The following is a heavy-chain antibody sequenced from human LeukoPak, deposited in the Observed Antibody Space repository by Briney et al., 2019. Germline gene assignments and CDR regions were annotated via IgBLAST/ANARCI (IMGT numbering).Heavy chain of an antibody. CDR1: XFTFSTYS. J-gene: IGHJ4*02. CDR3: AKSSGWFLDY. D-gene: IGHD6-19*01. CDR2: ISSGSSTI. Sequence: QPGGSLRLSCAASXFTFSTYSMNWVRQAPGKGLEWLSYISSGSSTIYYADSVKGRFTISRDNAKNSLYLQMNSLRDEDTAVYYCAKSSGWFLDYWGQGTLVTVSS. V-gene: IGHV3-48*02.